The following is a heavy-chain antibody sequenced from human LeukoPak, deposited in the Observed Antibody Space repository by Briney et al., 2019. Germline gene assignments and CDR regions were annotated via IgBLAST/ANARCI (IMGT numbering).Heavy chain of an antibody. Sequence: GRPLRLSCAASGFTFNSYAMHWVRQAPGKGLEWVAVISYDGSSKYYADSVKGRFTISRDNYKNTLYLQMNSLRAEDTAVYYCARGSTVTTLLGAFDIWGQGTMVTVSS. CDR2: ISYDGSSK. CDR1: GFTFNSYA. CDR3: ARGSTVTTLLGAFDI. V-gene: IGHV3-30-3*01. J-gene: IGHJ3*02. D-gene: IGHD4-17*01.